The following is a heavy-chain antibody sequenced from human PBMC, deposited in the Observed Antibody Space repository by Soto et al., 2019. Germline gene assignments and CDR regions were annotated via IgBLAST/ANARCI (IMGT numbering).Heavy chain of an antibody. D-gene: IGHD2-15*01. CDR2: INPSGST. CDR1: GYTFTSYY. V-gene: IGHV1-46*03. CDR3: AFVYCSGGSCYSIDY. J-gene: IGHJ4*02. Sequence: ASVKVSCKASGYTFTSYYMHWGRQAPGQELEWMGIINPSGSTSYAQKFQGRVTMTRDTSTSTVYMELSSLRSEDTAVYYCAFVYCSGGSCYSIDYWGRGTPVIVSS.